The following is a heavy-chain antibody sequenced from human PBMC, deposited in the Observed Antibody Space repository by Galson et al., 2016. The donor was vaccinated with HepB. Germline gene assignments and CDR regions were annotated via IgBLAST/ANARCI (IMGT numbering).Heavy chain of an antibody. CDR2: IYSGGSI. V-gene: IGHV3-53*04. J-gene: IGHJ4*02. CDR1: GSTVRNTY. Sequence: SPRPSCPASGSTVRNTYMSWARQAPGKGLEWVSVIYSGGSIKYADTVKGRSTISRHNSENTLYLQMNSLRADDTAVYYCPTSPSGGHWGQGTLVTVSS. D-gene: IGHD6-25*01. CDR3: PTSPSGGH.